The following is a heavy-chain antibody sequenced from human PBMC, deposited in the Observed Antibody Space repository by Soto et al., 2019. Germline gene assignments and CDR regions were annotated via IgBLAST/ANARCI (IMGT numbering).Heavy chain of an antibody. D-gene: IGHD2-15*01. CDR1: GGSFSGYY. J-gene: IGHJ4*02. V-gene: IGHV4-34*01. CDR3: ARGSKGGLGRPLDD. Sequence: PSETLSLTCAVYGGSFSGYYWSWIRQPPGKGLEWIGEINHSGSTNYNPSLKSRVTISVDTSKNQFSLKLSSVTAADTAVYYCARGSKGGLGRPLDDWGQGTLVTVSS. CDR2: INHSGST.